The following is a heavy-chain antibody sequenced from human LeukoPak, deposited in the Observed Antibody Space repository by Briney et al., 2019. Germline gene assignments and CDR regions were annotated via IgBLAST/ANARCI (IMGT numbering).Heavy chain of an antibody. Sequence: SETLSLTCTVSGGSLSGYYWNWIRQSPGKGLEWIAYIHYTGNADYNPSLKSRVTISVDTSKNQISLMLSSLTAADTAVYYCARRTYCSGGRCYGENWFDPWGQGTLVTVSS. CDR3: ARRTYCSGGRCYGENWFDP. CDR2: IHYTGNA. V-gene: IGHV4-59*08. D-gene: IGHD2-15*01. J-gene: IGHJ5*02. CDR1: GGSLSGYY.